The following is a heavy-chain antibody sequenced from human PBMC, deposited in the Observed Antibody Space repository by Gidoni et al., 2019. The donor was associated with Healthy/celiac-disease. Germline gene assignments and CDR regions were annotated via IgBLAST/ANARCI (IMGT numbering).Heavy chain of an antibody. Sequence: QLQLQESGPGLVKPSETLSLTCTVSGGSISSSSYYWGWIRQPPGKGLEWIGSIYYSGSTYYNPSLKSRVTISVDTSKNQFSLKLSSVTAADTAVYYCARLRYNWNYGEFDYWGQGTLVTVSS. J-gene: IGHJ4*02. D-gene: IGHD1-7*01. V-gene: IGHV4-39*01. CDR1: GGSISSSSYY. CDR3: ARLRYNWNYGEFDY. CDR2: IYYSGST.